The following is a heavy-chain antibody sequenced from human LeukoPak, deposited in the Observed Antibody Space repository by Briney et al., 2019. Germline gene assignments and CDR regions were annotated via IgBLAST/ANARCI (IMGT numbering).Heavy chain of an antibody. V-gene: IGHV3-11*06. CDR2: ITTSSSYT. CDR3: ARGRLWFGEFTSRGTFDI. J-gene: IGHJ3*02. Sequence: GGSLRLSCAASGFTFSDHYMTWLRQAPGKGLEWISYITTSSSYTNYADSVKGRFTISRDNAKNSLYLQMNSLRVEDTAMYYCARGRLWFGEFTSRGTFDIWGQGTMATVSS. D-gene: IGHD3-10*01. CDR1: GFTFSDHY.